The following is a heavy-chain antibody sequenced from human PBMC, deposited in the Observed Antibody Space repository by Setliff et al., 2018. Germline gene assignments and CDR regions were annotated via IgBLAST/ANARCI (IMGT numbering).Heavy chain of an antibody. J-gene: IGHJ3*02. V-gene: IGHV5-51*01. CDR2: IYPGDSDT. D-gene: IGHD3-22*01. CDR1: GYSFTSYW. CDR3: ASTPYYYDSSGYGAFDI. Sequence: PGESLKISCKGSGYSFTSYWIGWVRQMPGKGLEWMGIIYPGDSDTRYSPSFQGQVTISADKSISTAYLQWSSLKASDTAMYYCASTPYYYDSSGYGAFDIWGQGTMVTVSS.